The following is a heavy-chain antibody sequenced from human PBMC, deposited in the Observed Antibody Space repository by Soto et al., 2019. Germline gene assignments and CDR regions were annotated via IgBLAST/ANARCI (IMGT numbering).Heavy chain of an antibody. CDR1: GGYISSGGYY. CDR2: NYYSGIT. D-gene: IGHD6-6*01. J-gene: IGHJ6*02. CDR3: ARGSSIAGLYYGMDV. V-gene: IGHV4-31*03. Sequence: LSLTCTVSGGYISSGGYYWTWIRQHPGKGLEWIGYNYYSGITYYNPSLKSRVTISLDTSKNQFSLKLSSVTAADTAVYYCARGSSIAGLYYGMDVWGQGTSVTVSS.